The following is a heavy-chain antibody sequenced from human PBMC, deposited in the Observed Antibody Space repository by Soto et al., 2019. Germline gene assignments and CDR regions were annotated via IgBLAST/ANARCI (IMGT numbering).Heavy chain of an antibody. CDR2: ISSSSSYI. Sequence: GESLKISCAASGFTFSSYSMNWVRQAPGKGLEWVSSISSSSSYIYYADSVKGRFTISRDNAKNSLYLQMNSLRAEDTAVYYCARVERYSSSYWGQGTLVTVSS. J-gene: IGHJ4*02. V-gene: IGHV3-21*01. CDR1: GFTFSSYS. CDR3: ARVERYSSSY. D-gene: IGHD6-6*01.